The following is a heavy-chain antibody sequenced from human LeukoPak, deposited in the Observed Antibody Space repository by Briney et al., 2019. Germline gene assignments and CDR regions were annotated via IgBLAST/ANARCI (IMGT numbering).Heavy chain of an antibody. CDR3: ARDQGRERSDGAFDI. V-gene: IGHV3-7*01. J-gene: IGHJ3*02. CDR2: IKQDGSEK. CDR1: GFTFSSYW. D-gene: IGHD1-26*01. Sequence: GGSLRLSCAASGFTFSSYWMSWVRQAPGEGLEWVANIKQDGSEKYYVDSVKGRFTISRDNAKNSLYLQMNSLRAEDTAVYYCARDQGRERSDGAFDIWGQGTMVTVSS.